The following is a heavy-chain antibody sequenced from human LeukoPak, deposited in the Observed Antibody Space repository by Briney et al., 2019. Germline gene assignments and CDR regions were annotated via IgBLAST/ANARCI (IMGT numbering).Heavy chain of an antibody. CDR3: AKGWTHFDGFDY. CDR1: GFTFDDYT. J-gene: IGHJ4*02. CDR2: ISWDGGST. Sequence: GGSLRLSCAASGFTFDDYTMHWVRQAPGKGLEWVSLISWDGGSTYYADSVKGRFTISRDNSKNSLYLQMNSLRTEDTALYYCAKGWTHFDGFDYWGQGTLDTVSS. V-gene: IGHV3-43*01. D-gene: IGHD3/OR15-3a*01.